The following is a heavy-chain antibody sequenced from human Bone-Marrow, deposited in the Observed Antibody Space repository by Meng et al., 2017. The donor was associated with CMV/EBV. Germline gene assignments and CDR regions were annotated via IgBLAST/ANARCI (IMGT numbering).Heavy chain of an antibody. Sequence: ASVKVSCKASGYTFTKYGINWVRQAPGQGLEWMGWISAYNGNTSNAQKFQGRVTMTTDTYMSIAYMELRSLRSDDTAVYYCARVALDYDFWSGYYPYYYYGMDVWGQGTTVTVSS. V-gene: IGHV1-18*01. J-gene: IGHJ6*02. CDR3: ARVALDYDFWSGYYPYYYYGMDV. CDR2: ISAYNGNT. CDR1: GYTFTKYG. D-gene: IGHD3-3*01.